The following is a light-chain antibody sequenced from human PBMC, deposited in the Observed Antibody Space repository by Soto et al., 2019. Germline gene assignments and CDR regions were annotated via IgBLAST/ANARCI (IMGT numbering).Light chain of an antibody. J-gene: IGKJ1*01. CDR2: AAS. CDR1: QCIGSD. CDR3: LQYYSXPRT. V-gene: IGKV1-17*01. Sequence: DIQMTQSPFSLSGSVGDRVTITCRASQCIGSDLGWYQQKPGNAPQRLIYAASSLQSGVPSRFSGSGSGTYFTLTISSLQPEDFATYYFLQYYSXPRTCGQGTKV.